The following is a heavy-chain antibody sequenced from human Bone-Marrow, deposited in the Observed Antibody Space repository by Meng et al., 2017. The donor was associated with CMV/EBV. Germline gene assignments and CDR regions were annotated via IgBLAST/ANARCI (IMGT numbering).Heavy chain of an antibody. V-gene: IGHV3-7*01. CDR2: IKQDGSEK. CDR3: ATAYRNYYDSSGYKRRGDY. J-gene: IGHJ4*02. Sequence: GESLKISCAASGFTFSSYWMSWVRQAPGKGLEWVANIKQDGSEKYYVDSVKGRFTISRDNAKNSLYLQMNSLRAEDTAVYYCATAYRNYYDSSGYKRRGDYWGQGTLVPSPQ. D-gene: IGHD3-22*01. CDR1: GFTFSSYW.